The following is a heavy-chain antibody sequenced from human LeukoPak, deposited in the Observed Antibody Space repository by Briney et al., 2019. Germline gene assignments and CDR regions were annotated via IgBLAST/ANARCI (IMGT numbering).Heavy chain of an antibody. J-gene: IGHJ3*02. CDR2: INPNSGGT. CDR3: ARGLSDILTGYQDAFDI. D-gene: IGHD3-9*01. CDR1: GYTFTGYY. Sequence: ASVKVSCKASGYTFTGYYMHWVRQAPGQGLEWMGWINPNSGGTNYAQKFQGRVTMTRDTSISTAYMELSRLRSDDTAVYYCARGLSDILTGYQDAFDIWGQGTMVTVSS. V-gene: IGHV1-2*02.